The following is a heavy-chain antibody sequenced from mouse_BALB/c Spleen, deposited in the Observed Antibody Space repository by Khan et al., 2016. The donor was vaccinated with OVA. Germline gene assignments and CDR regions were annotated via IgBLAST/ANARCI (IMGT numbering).Heavy chain of an antibody. D-gene: IGHD2-14*01. V-gene: IGHV1-4*01. CDR1: GYTFTSNT. J-gene: IGHJ4*01. Sequence: QVQLKESGADLARPGASVRMSCKASGYTFTSNTMHWVKQRPGQGLEWIGYINPRSGYTNYNQNFKDKATFTADKSSSTAYMQLSSLTSEDSAVYYCARRTTGYTMDYWGQGTSGTVSS. CDR3: ARRTTGYTMDY. CDR2: INPRSGYT.